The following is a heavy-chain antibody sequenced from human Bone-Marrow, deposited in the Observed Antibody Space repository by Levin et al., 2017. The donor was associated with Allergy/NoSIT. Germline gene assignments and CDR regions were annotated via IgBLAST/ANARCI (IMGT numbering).Heavy chain of an antibody. D-gene: IGHD6-13*01. Sequence: GGSLRLSCAASGFTVSSNYMSCVRQAPGKGLEWVSVIYSGGSTYYADSVKGRFTISRDNSKNTLYLQMNSLRAEDTAVYYCARVGWDSSSGYVNYYGMDVWGQGTTVTVSS. CDR2: IYSGGST. J-gene: IGHJ6*02. CDR1: GFTVSSNY. V-gene: IGHV3-66*01. CDR3: ARVGWDSSSGYVNYYGMDV.